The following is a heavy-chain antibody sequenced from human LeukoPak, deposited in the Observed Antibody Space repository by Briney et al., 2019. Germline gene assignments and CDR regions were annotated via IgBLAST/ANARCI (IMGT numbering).Heavy chain of an antibody. J-gene: IGHJ4*02. D-gene: IGHD5-12*01. CDR2: INPDNGGT. CDR3: ARDPSNSGYDYLYYFDY. V-gene: IGHV1-2*02. CDR1: GYIFTDYY. Sequence: ASVKVSCKASGYIFTDYYIQWVRQAPGQGLEWMGWINPDNGGTNYAQKFQGRVTMTRDMSISTAYMELSRLRSDDTAVYYCARDPSNSGYDYLYYFDYWGQGTLVTVSS.